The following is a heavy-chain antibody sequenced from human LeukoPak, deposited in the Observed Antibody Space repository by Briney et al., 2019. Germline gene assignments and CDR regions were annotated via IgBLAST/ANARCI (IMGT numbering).Heavy chain of an antibody. D-gene: IGHD3-9*01. J-gene: IGHJ4*02. CDR1: GFTFSSYN. V-gene: IGHV3-21*01. Sequence: GGSLRLSCAASGFTFSSYNMNWVRQAPGKGLEWISAISGGSSYIYNADSVKGRFTISRDNAKNSLYLQMNSLRAEDTAVYYCARDILTRTFDYWGQGTLVTVSS. CDR2: ISGGSSYI. CDR3: ARDILTRTFDY.